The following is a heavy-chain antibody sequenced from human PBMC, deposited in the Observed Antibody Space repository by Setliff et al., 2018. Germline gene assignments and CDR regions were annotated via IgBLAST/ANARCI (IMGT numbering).Heavy chain of an antibody. V-gene: IGHV4-61*09. CDR2: IFARGSM. Sequence: SETLSLTCTVSGGSISSGNYYWIWIRQPAGKALEWLGHIFARGSMNYNPSLRSRITISQDRSENQFSLTLSSVTAADTAVYYCARGGGYWSYFEFWGQGSPVTVSS. CDR1: GGSISSGNYY. J-gene: IGHJ4*02. CDR3: ARGGGYWSYFEF. D-gene: IGHD2-21*02.